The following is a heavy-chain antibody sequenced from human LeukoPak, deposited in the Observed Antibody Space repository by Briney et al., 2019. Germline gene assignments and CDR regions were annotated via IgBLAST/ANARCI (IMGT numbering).Heavy chain of an antibody. CDR2: INSSGGST. J-gene: IGHJ4*02. CDR1: GYTFTSYY. D-gene: IGHD3-10*01. Sequence: ASVKASCKASGYTFTSYYMHWVRQAPGQGLEWMGIINSSGGSTNYAQKFQGRVTLTRDTSTSTVYMELSSLRSEDTAVYYCARGGSVRGAPVNYWGQGTLVTVSS. V-gene: IGHV1-46*01. CDR3: ARGGSVRGAPVNY.